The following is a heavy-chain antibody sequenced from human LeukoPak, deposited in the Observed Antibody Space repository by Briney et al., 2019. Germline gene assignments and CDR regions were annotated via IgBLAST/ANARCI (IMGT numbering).Heavy chain of an antibody. CDR2: INPNSGGT. J-gene: IGHJ4*02. Sequence: ASVKVSCKASGYTFTGYYMHWVRQAPGQGLEWMGWINPNSGGTNYAQKFQGRVTMTRDTSISTAYMELSRLRSDDTAVYYCASGARNYDFWSGYYSNFDYWGQGTLVTVSS. CDR1: GYTFTGYY. D-gene: IGHD3-3*01. CDR3: ASGARNYDFWSGYYSNFDY. V-gene: IGHV1-2*02.